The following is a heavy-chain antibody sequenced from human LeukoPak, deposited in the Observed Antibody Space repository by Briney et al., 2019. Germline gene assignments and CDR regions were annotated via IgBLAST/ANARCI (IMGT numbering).Heavy chain of an antibody. D-gene: IGHD4-17*01. CDR3: ARSGDYRAFDI. J-gene: IGHJ3*02. CDR2: IYYSGST. Sequence: TASETLSLTCTVSGGSISSSSYYWGWIRQPPGKGLEWIGSIYYSGSTYYNPSLKSRVTISVDTSKNQFSLKLSSVTAADTAVYYCARSGDYRAFDIWGQGTMVTVSS. CDR1: GGSISSSSYY. V-gene: IGHV4-39*01.